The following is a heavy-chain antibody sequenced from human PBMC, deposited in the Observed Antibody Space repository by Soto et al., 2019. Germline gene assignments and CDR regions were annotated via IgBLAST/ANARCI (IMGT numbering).Heavy chain of an antibody. Sequence: GGSLRLSCAASGFTFSSYGMHWVRQAPGKGLEWVAVIWYDGSNKYYADSVKGRFTISRDNSKNTLYLQMNSLRAEDTAVYYCARGIGGVVWFGEYNNDAFDIWGQGTMFTVSS. CDR2: IWYDGSNK. CDR3: ARGIGGVVWFGEYNNDAFDI. V-gene: IGHV3-33*01. J-gene: IGHJ3*02. D-gene: IGHD3-10*01. CDR1: GFTFSSYG.